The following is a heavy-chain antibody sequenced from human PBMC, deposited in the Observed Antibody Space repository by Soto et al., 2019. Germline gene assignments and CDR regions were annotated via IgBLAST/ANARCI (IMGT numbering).Heavy chain of an antibody. Sequence: PSETLSLTCTVSGGSISSYYWSWIRQPPGKGLEWIGYIYYSGSTNYNPSLKSRVTISVDTSKNQFSLKLSSVTAADTAVYYCARGDTPGELLRGPLFDYWGQGTLVTVSS. D-gene: IGHD1-26*01. CDR2: IYYSGST. V-gene: IGHV4-59*01. J-gene: IGHJ4*02. CDR1: GGSISSYY. CDR3: ARGDTPGELLRGPLFDY.